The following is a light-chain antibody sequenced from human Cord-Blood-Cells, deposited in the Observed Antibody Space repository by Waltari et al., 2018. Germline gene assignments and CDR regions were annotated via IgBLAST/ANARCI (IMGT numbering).Light chain of an antibody. CDR2: DVS. CDR1: SSDVGGYNY. J-gene: IGLJ3*02. CDR3: SSYTSSSTWV. Sequence: QSALTQPASVSGSPGQSITISCTGTSSDVGGYNYVSGYQQHPGKAPQRMIYDVSKRPSGVSNRFSGSKSGKTASLTISGLQAEDEADYYCSSYTSSSTWVFGGGTKLTVL. V-gene: IGLV2-14*01.